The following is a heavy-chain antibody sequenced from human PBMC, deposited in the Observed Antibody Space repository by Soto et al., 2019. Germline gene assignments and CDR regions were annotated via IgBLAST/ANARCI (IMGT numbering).Heavy chain of an antibody. CDR2: ISYDGSNK. CDR3: ARGLLGLRLGGNAFDI. J-gene: IGHJ3*02. CDR1: GFTFSSYA. V-gene: IGHV3-30-3*01. D-gene: IGHD3-16*01. Sequence: QVQLVESGGGVVQPGRSLRLSSAASGFTFSSYAMHWVRQAPGKGLEWVAVISYDGSNKYYADSVKGRFTISRDNSKNTLYLQMNSLSAEDTAVYYCARGLLGLRLGGNAFDIWGQGTMVTVSS.